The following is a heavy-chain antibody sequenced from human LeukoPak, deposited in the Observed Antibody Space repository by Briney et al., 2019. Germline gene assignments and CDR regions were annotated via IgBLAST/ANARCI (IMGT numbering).Heavy chain of an antibody. Sequence: EASVKVSCKASGNTFTSYYMHWVRQAPGQGLEWMGWINPNGGGTNYAQKFQDTVTMTTDTSISTAYMELSGLRSDDTAVYYCARGGAYFDYWGQGTPVTVSS. D-gene: IGHD4/OR15-4a*01. V-gene: IGHV1-2*02. J-gene: IGHJ4*02. CDR2: INPNGGGT. CDR1: GNTFTSYY. CDR3: ARGGAYFDY.